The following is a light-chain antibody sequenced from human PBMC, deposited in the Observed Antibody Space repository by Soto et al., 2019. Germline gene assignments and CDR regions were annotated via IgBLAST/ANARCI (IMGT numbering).Light chain of an antibody. CDR1: QSVSSSY. J-gene: IGKJ5*01. V-gene: IGKV3-20*01. CDR3: QQYGSSIT. Sequence: EIVLTQSPGTLSLSPGERATLSCRASQSVSSSYLAWYQQKPGQAPRLLIYGASSRATGIPDRFSGSGSGTDFTLAISRMAPEDFAVYYCQQYGSSITCGQGTRLEIK. CDR2: GAS.